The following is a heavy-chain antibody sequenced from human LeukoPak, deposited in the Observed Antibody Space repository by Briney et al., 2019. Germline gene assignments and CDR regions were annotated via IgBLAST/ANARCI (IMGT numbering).Heavy chain of an antibody. V-gene: IGHV3-43*02. Sequence: GGSLRLSCAASGFTFDDHAMHWVRQAPGKGLEWVSLISGDGGSTYYADSVKGRFTISRDNSKNSLYLQMNSLRTEDTALYYCAKDLAVMDYYYGMDVWGQGTTVTVSS. CDR3: AKDLAVMDYYYGMDV. CDR1: GFTFDDHA. D-gene: IGHD2-21*01. J-gene: IGHJ6*02. CDR2: ISGDGGST.